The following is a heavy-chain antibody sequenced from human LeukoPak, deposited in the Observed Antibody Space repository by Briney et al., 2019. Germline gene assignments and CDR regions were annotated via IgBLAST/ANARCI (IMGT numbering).Heavy chain of an antibody. D-gene: IGHD6-13*01. Sequence: SETLSLTCTVSGYSISSGYYWGWIRQPPGKGLEWIGSIYHSGSTYYNPSLKSRVTISVDTSKNQFSLKLSSVTAADTAVYYCARAEQQLVRDYYYYMDVWGKGTTVTVSS. J-gene: IGHJ6*03. CDR2: IYHSGST. CDR3: ARAEQQLVRDYYYYMDV. CDR1: GYSISSGYY. V-gene: IGHV4-38-2*02.